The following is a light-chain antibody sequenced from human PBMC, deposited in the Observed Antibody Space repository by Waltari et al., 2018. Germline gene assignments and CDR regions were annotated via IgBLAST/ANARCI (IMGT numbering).Light chain of an antibody. J-gene: IGKJ3*01. Sequence: EIVLTQSSDTLSLSPGETVTLSCRASQSVPSTYLAWYQQRHGQAPRLLIYGGSRRATGIPDRFSGRGSVIDFTLTISRLEPEDFAVYYCQHYGSSPLFTFGPGTRVDVK. CDR1: QSVPSTY. CDR2: GGS. V-gene: IGKV3-20*01. CDR3: QHYGSSPLFT.